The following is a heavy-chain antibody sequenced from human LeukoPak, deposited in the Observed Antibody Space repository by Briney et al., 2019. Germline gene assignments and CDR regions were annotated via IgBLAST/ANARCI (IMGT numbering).Heavy chain of an antibody. J-gene: IGHJ4*02. CDR3: AKDLNSWQQLGEIGY. Sequence: GGSLRLSCAASGFTFDDYAMHWVRQAPGKGLEWVSGISWNSGSIGYADSVKGRFTISRDNAKNSLYLQMNSLRAEDTALYYCAKDLNSWQQLGEIGYWGQGTLVTVSS. CDR2: ISWNSGSI. D-gene: IGHD6-13*01. CDR1: GFTFDDYA. V-gene: IGHV3-9*01.